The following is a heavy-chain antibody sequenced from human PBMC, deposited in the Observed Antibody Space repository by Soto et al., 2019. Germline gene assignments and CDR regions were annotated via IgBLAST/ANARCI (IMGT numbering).Heavy chain of an antibody. D-gene: IGHD5-12*01. CDR1: GITLSDYW. J-gene: IGHJ4*02. CDR2: IKTDGTEK. Sequence: GGSLRLSCVASGITLSDYWMGWARQAPGEGLQWVAHIKTDGTEKYYVDSVKGRFTTSRDNGKNELYLQMNSLRAEDTAVYYCAKGYTGYVFFDLWGQGTPVTVSS. CDR3: AKGYTGYVFFDL. V-gene: IGHV3-7*03.